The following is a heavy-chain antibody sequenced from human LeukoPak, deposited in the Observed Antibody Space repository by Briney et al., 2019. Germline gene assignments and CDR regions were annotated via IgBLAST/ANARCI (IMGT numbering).Heavy chain of an antibody. V-gene: IGHV3-48*03. CDR2: ISSSGSTI. J-gene: IGHJ6*03. Sequence: GGSLRLSCAASGFTFSSYEMNWVRQALGKGLEWVSYISSSGSTIYYADSVKGRFTISRDNAKNSLYLQMNSLRAEDTAVYYCAGAADCSGGSCYYYYMDVWGKGTTVTVSS. CDR3: AGAADCSGGSCYYYYMDV. D-gene: IGHD2-15*01. CDR1: GFTFSSYE.